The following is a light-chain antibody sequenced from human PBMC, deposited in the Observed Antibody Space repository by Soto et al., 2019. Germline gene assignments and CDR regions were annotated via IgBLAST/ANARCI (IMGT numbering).Light chain of an antibody. J-gene: IGKJ1*01. V-gene: IGKV1-5*01. CDR3: QQYGSYSRT. CDR2: DAS. Sequence: DIQMTQSPSSLSASVGDRVTITCRASQSISNYLNWYQQKPGQAPKLLIYDASNLESGVPSRFSGSGSATEFTLSINSLQPDDFATYYCQQYGSYSRTFGQGTKVDIK. CDR1: QSISNY.